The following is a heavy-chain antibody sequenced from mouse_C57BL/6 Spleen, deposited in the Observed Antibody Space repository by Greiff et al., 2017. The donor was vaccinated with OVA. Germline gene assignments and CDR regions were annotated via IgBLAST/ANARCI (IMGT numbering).Heavy chain of an antibody. D-gene: IGHD1-3*01. V-gene: IGHV1-15*01. CDR3: TREWLGGGY. CDR1: GYTFTDYE. J-gene: IGHJ2*01. CDR2: IDPETGGT. Sequence: VQLQQSGAELVRPGASVTLSCKASGYTFTDYEMHWVKQTPVHGLEWIGAIDPETGGTAYNQKFKGKAILTADKSSSTAYMELCSLTSEDSAVYYCTREWLGGGYWGQGTTLTVSS.